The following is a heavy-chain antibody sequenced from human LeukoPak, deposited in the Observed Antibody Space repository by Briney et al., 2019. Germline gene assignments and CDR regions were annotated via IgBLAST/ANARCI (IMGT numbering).Heavy chain of an antibody. CDR2: ISSSGSSI. CDR3: ATKVAVSSHFSD. J-gene: IGHJ4*02. D-gene: IGHD3-3*02. V-gene: IGHV3-48*03. CDR1: GFTFDNYD. Sequence: GGSLRLSCAASGFTFDNYDMNWVGQAPGKGLEWVSYISSSGSSIFYADSVKGRFTISRDNAKNSLYLQMHSLSAEDTAVYYCATKVAVSSHFSDSGQGSRVTVSS.